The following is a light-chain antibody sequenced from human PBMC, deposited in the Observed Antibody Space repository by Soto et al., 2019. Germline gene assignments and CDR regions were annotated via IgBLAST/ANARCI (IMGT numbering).Light chain of an antibody. CDR3: SSYTCSSAEV. J-gene: IGLJ1*01. Sequence: QSALTQPAAVSGSPGQSITISCTGTSSDVGGYNYVSWYQQHPGKAPKLMIYAVSNRPSGVSNRFSGSKSGNTASLTISGLQAEDEADYYCSSYTCSSAEVFGTGTKVTV. V-gene: IGLV2-14*01. CDR2: AVS. CDR1: SSDVGGYNY.